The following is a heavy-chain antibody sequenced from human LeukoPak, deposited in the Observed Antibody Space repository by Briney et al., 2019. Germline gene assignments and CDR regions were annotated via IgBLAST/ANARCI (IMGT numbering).Heavy chain of an antibody. CDR1: GFTLSTYG. CDR3: AKPQVTANWYYFHY. CDR2: ISSDVSNK. J-gene: IGHJ4*02. D-gene: IGHD2-21*02. V-gene: IGHV3-30*18. Sequence: GRSLRLSCAASGFTLSTYGMHWVRQAPGKGLEWVAVISSDVSNKFYADSVKGRFTISRDGSKNTLYLQMNSLRPDDTAVYFCAKPQVTANWYYFHYWGQGTLVTVSS.